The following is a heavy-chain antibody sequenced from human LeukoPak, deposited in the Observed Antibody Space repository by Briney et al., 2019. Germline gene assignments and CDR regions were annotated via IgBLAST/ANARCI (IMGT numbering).Heavy chain of an antibody. V-gene: IGHV1-46*01. J-gene: IGHJ4*02. CDR1: GYTFTSYY. CDR3: ARDVGYSSGWYGFDY. Sequence: ASVKVSCKASGYTFTSYYMHWVRQAPGQGLESMGIINPSGGSTSYAQKCQGRVTMTRDTSTSTVYMELSSLRSEDTAVYYCARDVGYSSGWYGFDYWGQGTLVTVSS. CDR2: INPSGGST. D-gene: IGHD6-19*01.